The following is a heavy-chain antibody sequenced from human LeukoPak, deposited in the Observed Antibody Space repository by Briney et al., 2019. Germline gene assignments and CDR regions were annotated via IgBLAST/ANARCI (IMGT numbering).Heavy chain of an antibody. V-gene: IGHV4-30-2*01. Sequence: SQTLSLACAVSGGSISSGGYSWSWLRQPPGKGLEWIGYIYHSGSTYYNPSLKSRVTISVDRSKIQFSLKLSSVTAADTAVYYGARGDSGYSYGFDYWGQGTLVTVSS. CDR1: GGSISSGGYS. CDR3: ARGDSGYSYGFDY. D-gene: IGHD5-18*01. J-gene: IGHJ4*02. CDR2: IYHSGST.